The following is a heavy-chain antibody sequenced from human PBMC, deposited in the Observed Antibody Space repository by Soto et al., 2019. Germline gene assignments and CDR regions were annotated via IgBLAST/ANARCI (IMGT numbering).Heavy chain of an antibody. CDR2: ISGSGGST. V-gene: IGHV3-23*01. D-gene: IGHD2-2*01. J-gene: IGHJ5*02. CDR3: AKDLYCSSTSCCKKCREDNWFDP. CDR1: GFTFSSYA. Sequence: GGSLRLSCAASGFTFSSYAMSWVRQAPGKGLEWVSAISGSGGSTYYADSVKGRFTISRDNSKNTLYLQMNSLRAEDTAVYYCAKDLYCSSTSCCKKCREDNWFDPWGQGTLVTVSS.